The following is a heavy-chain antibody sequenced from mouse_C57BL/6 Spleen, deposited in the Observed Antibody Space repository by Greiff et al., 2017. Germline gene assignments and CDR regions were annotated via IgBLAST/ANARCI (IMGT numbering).Heavy chain of an antibody. CDR1: GFNIKNTH. CDR2: IDPANGNT. V-gene: IGHV14-3*01. D-gene: IGHD2-4*01. Sequence: EVQLQESVAELVRPGASVKLSCTASGFNIKNTHMHWVKQRPEQGLEWIGRIDPANGNTKYAPKFQGKATITADTSSTTAYLQLSSLTSEDTAIYYCARPFYDYEDDAMDYWGQGTSVTVSS. J-gene: IGHJ4*01. CDR3: ARPFYDYEDDAMDY.